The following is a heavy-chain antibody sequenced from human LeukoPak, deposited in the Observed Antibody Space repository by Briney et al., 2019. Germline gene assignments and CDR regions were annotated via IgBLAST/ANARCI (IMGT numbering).Heavy chain of an antibody. V-gene: IGHV5-51*01. CDR2: IYPDDSES. J-gene: IGHJ4*02. CDR1: GYSFTNYW. CDR3: ARSRDSSGYYYLI. Sequence: GESLKISCEASGYSFTNYWIGWVRQMPGKGLEWMGIIYPDDSESKYSPSFQGRVTISADKSISTAYLQWSSLKASDTAMYYCARSRDSSGYYYLIWGQGALVTVSS. D-gene: IGHD3-22*01.